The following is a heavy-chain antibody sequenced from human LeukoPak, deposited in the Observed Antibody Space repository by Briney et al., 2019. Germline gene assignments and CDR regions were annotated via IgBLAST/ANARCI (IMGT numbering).Heavy chain of an antibody. CDR2: IYTSGST. CDR3: ARGTYSSSWYSDGMDV. Sequence: PSETLSLTCTVSGGSINSYYWSWIRQPAGKGLEWIGRIYTSGSTNYNPSLKSRVTMSVDTSKNQFSLKLSSVTAADTAVYYCARGTYSSSWYSDGMDVWGQGTTVTVSS. D-gene: IGHD6-13*01. J-gene: IGHJ6*02. CDR1: GGSINSYY. V-gene: IGHV4-4*07.